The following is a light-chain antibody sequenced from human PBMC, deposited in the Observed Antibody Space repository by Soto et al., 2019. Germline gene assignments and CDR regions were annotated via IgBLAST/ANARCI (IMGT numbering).Light chain of an antibody. CDR2: GAS. J-gene: IGKJ2*01. CDR3: QQYIDWPPYT. Sequence: EVVLRQSPATLSVSPGERATLSCRASQTVSRSLAWYQQRPGQAPRLLIYGASTRATGVSDRFSGSGSGTDFTLTISSLQSEDFAVYYCQQYIDWPPYTFGQGTKVDI. V-gene: IGKV3-15*01. CDR1: QTVSRS.